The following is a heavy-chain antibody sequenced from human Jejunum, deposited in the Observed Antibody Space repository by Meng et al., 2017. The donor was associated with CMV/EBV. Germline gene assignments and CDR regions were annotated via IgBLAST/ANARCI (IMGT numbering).Heavy chain of an antibody. V-gene: IGHV3-7*01. J-gene: IGHJ6*02. CDR3: AREEVRYSSGWYARDWYSDGTDV. Sequence: CVRPAPGKGLEWVANIEQTGRVNYFVDSVKGRFTISRDNAKNSLYLQMNDLRPEDTAVYYCAREEVRYSSGWYARDWYSDGTDVWGRGTTVTVSS. CDR2: IEQTGRVN. D-gene: IGHD6-19*01.